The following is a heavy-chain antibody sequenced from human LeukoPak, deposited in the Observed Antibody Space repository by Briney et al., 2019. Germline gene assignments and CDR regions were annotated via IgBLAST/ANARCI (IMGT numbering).Heavy chain of an antibody. D-gene: IGHD2-2*01. CDR2: IFPGDSDT. CDR3: ARRPCSSISCFFDY. CDR1: GYSFTSYW. Sequence: KPGESLKISCKGSGYSFTSYWIGWVRQMPGKGLEWVGIIFPGDSDTRYSPSFQGKVTISADKSISAAYLQWSSLKASDTAMYFCARRPCSSISCFFDYWGQGTLVTVSS. J-gene: IGHJ4*02. V-gene: IGHV5-51*03.